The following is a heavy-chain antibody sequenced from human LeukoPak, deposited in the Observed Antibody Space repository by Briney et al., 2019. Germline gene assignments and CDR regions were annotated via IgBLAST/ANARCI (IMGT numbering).Heavy chain of an antibody. CDR2: IYPGDSDT. V-gene: IGHV5-51*01. J-gene: IGHJ4*02. CDR1: GYSFTSYW. Sequence: GESLKISSKGSGYSFTSYWIGWVRQMPGKGLEWMGIIYPGDSDTRYSPSFQGQVTISADKSISTAYLQWSSLKASDTAMYYCARSQLRFLEGTFFDYWGQGTLVTVSS. D-gene: IGHD3-3*01. CDR3: ARSQLRFLEGTFFDY.